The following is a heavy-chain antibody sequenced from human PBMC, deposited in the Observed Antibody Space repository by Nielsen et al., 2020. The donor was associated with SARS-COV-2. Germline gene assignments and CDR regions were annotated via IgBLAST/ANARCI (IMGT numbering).Heavy chain of an antibody. V-gene: IGHV3-30*18. CDR2: ISYDGSNK. CDR3: AKTSCSSTSCRDYYYYGMDV. Sequence: WIRQPPGKGLERVAVISYDGSNKYYADSVKGRFTISRDNSKNTLYLKMNSLRAEDTAVYYCAKTSCSSTSCRDYYYYGMDVWGQGTTVTVSS. J-gene: IGHJ6*02. D-gene: IGHD2-2*01.